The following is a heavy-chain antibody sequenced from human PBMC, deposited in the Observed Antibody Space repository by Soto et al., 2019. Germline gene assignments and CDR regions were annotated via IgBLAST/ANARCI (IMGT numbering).Heavy chain of an antibody. D-gene: IGHD3-9*01. CDR3: ARGPYYDILTGYSGAFDI. CDR2: INHRGSA. J-gene: IGHJ3*02. Sequence: SETLSLTCAVYVGSFKGYAWSWIRQPPGKGLEWIGEINHRGSANSNPSLKSRVTISVDTSKNQFSLNLTSMTAADTAVYYCARGPYYDILTGYSGAFDIWGQGTMVT. CDR1: VGSFKGYA. V-gene: IGHV4-34*01.